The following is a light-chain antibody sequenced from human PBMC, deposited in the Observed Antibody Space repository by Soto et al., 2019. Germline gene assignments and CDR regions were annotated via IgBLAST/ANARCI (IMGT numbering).Light chain of an antibody. Sequence: QAVVTQEPSLSVSPGGTITLTGGLTTGSVSALYHPSWHQQTAGQPPRTLIYNTNTRPSGVPDRFSGSILGSKAALTITVARARDESDYFCLLDMGAGNWLFGGGTKVTVL. CDR3: LLDMGAGNWL. V-gene: IGLV8-61*01. CDR2: NTN. CDR1: TGSVSALYH. J-gene: IGLJ3*02.